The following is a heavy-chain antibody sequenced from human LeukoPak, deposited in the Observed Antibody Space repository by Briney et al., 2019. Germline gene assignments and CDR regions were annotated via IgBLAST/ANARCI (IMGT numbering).Heavy chain of an antibody. Sequence: SGTLSLTCTVSGGSISGHYWNWIRQPAGKGLEWIGRIYTGGNTNYNPSLKSRVTMSVDTSKTQFSLNLASVTAADTAVYYCARGSGSNYYDYWGQGTLVTVSS. V-gene: IGHV4-4*07. CDR2: IYTGGNT. J-gene: IGHJ4*02. D-gene: IGHD1-26*01. CDR3: ARGSGSNYYDY. CDR1: GGSISGHY.